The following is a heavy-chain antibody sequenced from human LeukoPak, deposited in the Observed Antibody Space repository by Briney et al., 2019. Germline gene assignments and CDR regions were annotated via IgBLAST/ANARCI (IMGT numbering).Heavy chain of an antibody. V-gene: IGHV3-48*03. D-gene: IGHD3-10*01. CDR3: ARASRNVLLWFGESYYFDY. CDR2: ISSSSSTI. J-gene: IGHJ4*02. CDR1: GFTFSSYE. Sequence: PWVSLRFSCAASGFTFSSYEMNWVRQAPGKGREWVSYISSSSSTIYYADSVKGRFTISIDNAKNSLYLQMNSLRAEDTAVYYCARASRNVLLWFGESYYFDYWGQGTLVTVSS.